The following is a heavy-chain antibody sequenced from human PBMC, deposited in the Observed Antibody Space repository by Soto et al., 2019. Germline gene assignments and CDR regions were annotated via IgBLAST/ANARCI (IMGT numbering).Heavy chain of an antibody. Sequence: GESLKISCKASGYTFSSYWIGWVRQISGKGLEWMGIIDPSDSDTRYSPSLQGQVTISADKSISTAYLQFNSLKASDTAMYYCGRHAGSSWKEDYFDYWGQGILVTVSS. CDR2: IDPSDSDT. D-gene: IGHD6-13*01. V-gene: IGHV5-51*01. CDR1: GYTFSSYW. CDR3: GRHAGSSWKEDYFDY. J-gene: IGHJ4*02.